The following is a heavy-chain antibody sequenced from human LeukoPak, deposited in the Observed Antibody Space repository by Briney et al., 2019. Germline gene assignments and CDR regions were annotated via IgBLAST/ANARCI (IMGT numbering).Heavy chain of an antibody. D-gene: IGHD5-18*01. CDR1: GFTVSSNY. CDR3: ARERGYSYGYSDY. Sequence: GGSLRLSCTASGFTVSSNYMSWVRQAPGKGLEWVSLIYSGGGTDYADSVKDRFTISRDSSKNTLYLQMNSLRAEDTAVYYCARERGYSYGYSDYWGQGTLVTVSS. CDR2: IYSGGGT. V-gene: IGHV3-66*01. J-gene: IGHJ4*02.